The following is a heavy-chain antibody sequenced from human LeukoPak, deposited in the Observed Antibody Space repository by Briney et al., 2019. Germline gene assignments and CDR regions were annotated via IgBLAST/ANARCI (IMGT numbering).Heavy chain of an antibody. CDR1: GFTFSSDS. V-gene: IGHV3-7*01. J-gene: IGHJ6*03. CDR2: IKQDGSEK. CDR3: ARESPPLSRYDFWSGRNYYMDV. Sequence: GGSLRLSCTVSGFTFSSDSMSWVRQAPGKGLEWVAYIKQDGSEKYYVDSVKGRFTISRDNAKNSLYLQMNSLRAEDTAVYYCARESPPLSRYDFWSGRNYYMDVWGKGTTVTVSS. D-gene: IGHD3-3*01.